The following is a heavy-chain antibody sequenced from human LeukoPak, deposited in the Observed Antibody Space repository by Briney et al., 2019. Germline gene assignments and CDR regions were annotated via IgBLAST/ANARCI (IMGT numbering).Heavy chain of an antibody. D-gene: IGHD6-13*01. J-gene: IGHJ4*02. CDR2: ISGSGGST. Sequence: PGGSLRLSCAASGFTFSSYAMSWVRQAPGKGLEWVSAISGSGGSTYYADSVKGRFTISRDNSKNTLYLQMNSLRAENTAVYYCAKGLYGSSWYYFDYWGQGTLVTVSS. CDR3: AKGLYGSSWYYFDY. CDR1: GFTFSSYA. V-gene: IGHV3-23*01.